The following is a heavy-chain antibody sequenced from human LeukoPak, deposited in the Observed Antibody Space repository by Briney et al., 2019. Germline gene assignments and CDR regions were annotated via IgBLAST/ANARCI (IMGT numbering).Heavy chain of an antibody. V-gene: IGHV3-23*01. CDR3: AKDIVVVPAADGYFDY. CDR1: GFTFSSYA. J-gene: IGHJ4*02. D-gene: IGHD2-2*01. Sequence: PGWSLRLSCAASGFTFSSYAMSWVRQAPGKGLEWVSAISGSGGSTYYADSVKGRFTISRDNSKNTLYLQMNSLRAEDTAVYYCAKDIVVVPAADGYFDYWGQGTLVTVSS. CDR2: ISGSGGST.